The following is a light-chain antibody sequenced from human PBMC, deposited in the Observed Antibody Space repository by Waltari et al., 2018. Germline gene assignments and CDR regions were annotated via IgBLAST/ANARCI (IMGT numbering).Light chain of an antibody. V-gene: IGLV1-47*01. Sequence: QSVLTQPPSASGTPGQRVTISCSGSSSNIGSTSVYWYQQLPGTAPKLLIYRNNQRPSGVPDRFSGSKSGTSASLAISGLRSEDEADYYCAAWDDSLSVVFGGGTKLTVL. J-gene: IGLJ2*01. CDR2: RNN. CDR1: SSNIGSTS. CDR3: AAWDDSLSVV.